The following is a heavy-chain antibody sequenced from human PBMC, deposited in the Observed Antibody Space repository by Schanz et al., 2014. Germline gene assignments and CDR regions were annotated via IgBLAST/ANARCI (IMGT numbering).Heavy chain of an antibody. CDR2: FT. V-gene: IGHV1-2*06. CDR1: GYSFSAYY. CDR3: VRELSGGTFDY. D-gene: IGHD1-1*01. J-gene: IGHJ4*02. Sequence: QAQLVQSGGEVKKPGASLKVSCKASGYSFSAYYIHWMRQAPGQGLEWLGRFTHISQKFQGRVTMTRDTSSTTAYMELNSLRSDDTAVYYCVRELSGGTFDYWGQGALVTVSS.